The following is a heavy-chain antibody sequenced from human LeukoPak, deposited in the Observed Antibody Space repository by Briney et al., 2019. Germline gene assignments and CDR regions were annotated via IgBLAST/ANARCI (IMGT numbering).Heavy chain of an antibody. Sequence: SETLSLTCTVSGGSISAYYWVWIRQPPGKGLEWIGYIYYTGSTNYNPSLKSRVTISVDTSKNQFSLKLSSVTAADTAVYYCARRSFSGSYYLDYWGQGTLVTVSS. CDR3: ARRSFSGSYYLDY. J-gene: IGHJ4*02. D-gene: IGHD3-10*01. V-gene: IGHV4-59*08. CDR2: IYYTGST. CDR1: GGSISAYY.